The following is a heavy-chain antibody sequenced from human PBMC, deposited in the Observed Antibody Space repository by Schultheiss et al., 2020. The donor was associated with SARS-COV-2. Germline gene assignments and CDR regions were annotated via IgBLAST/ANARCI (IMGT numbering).Heavy chain of an antibody. D-gene: IGHD6-13*01. CDR1: GYTFTSYG. Sequence: ASVKVSCKASGYTFTSYGISWVRQAPGQGLEWMGWISAYNGNTNYAQKFQGRVTMTRDTSTSTAYMELSSQRSDDTAVYYCARLYSSTTDYWGQGTLVTVSS. CDR2: ISAYNGNT. CDR3: ARLYSSTTDY. J-gene: IGHJ4*02. V-gene: IGHV1-18*01.